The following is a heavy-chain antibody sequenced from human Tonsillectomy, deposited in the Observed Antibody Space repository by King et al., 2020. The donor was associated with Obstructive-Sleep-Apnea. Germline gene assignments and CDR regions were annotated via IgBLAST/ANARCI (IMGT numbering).Heavy chain of an antibody. V-gene: IGHV1-18*04. CDR3: SRSFSTTTPIDY. D-gene: IGHD5/OR15-5a*01. CDR2: ISAYNGNT. J-gene: IGHJ4*02. Sequence: VQLVESGAEVKKPGASVKVSCKASAYTFTSYGINWVRQAPGQGLEWMGWISAYNGNTKYAQKLQVRVTMTTDTSTSTAYMELRSLSADDTAVYYCSRSFSTTTPIDYWGQGTLVTVSS. CDR1: AYTFTSYG.